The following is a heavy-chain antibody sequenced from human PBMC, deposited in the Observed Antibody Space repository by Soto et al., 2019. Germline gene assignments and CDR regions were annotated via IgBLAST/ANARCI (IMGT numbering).Heavy chain of an antibody. CDR3: ARLVYDTRLNYMYFDF. Sequence: SETLSLTCAVYGGSFSGYYWSWIRQPPGKGLEWIGEINHSGSTNYNPSLKSRVTISVDTSKNQFSLKLTSVTAADTAIYFCARLVYDTRLNYMYFDFWGQGALVTVSS. D-gene: IGHD3-10*01. CDR2: INHSGST. V-gene: IGHV4-34*01. J-gene: IGHJ4*02. CDR1: GGSFSGYY.